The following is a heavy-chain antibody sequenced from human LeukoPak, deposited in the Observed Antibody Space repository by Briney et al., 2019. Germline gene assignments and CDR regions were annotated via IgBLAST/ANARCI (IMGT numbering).Heavy chain of an antibody. CDR1: GFTFDDYA. CDR2: ISWNSGSI. Sequence: PGGSLRLSCAASGFTFDDYAMHWVRQAPGKGLEWVSGISWNSGSIGYADSVKGRFTISRDNAKNSLYLQMNSLRAEDTALYYCAKEQNYYGSGSNTPFDYWGQGTLVTVSS. V-gene: IGHV3-9*01. J-gene: IGHJ4*02. D-gene: IGHD3-10*01. CDR3: AKEQNYYGSGSNTPFDY.